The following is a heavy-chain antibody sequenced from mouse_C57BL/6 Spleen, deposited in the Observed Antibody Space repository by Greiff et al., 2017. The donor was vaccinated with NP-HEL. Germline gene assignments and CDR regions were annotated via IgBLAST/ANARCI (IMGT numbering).Heavy chain of an antibody. CDR2: IYPGDGDT. D-gene: IGHD1-1*01. V-gene: IGHV1-82*01. CDR1: GYAFSSSW. J-gene: IGHJ2*01. CDR3: ARSFMTAVEDDFDY. Sequence: LVESGPELVKPGASVKISCKASGYAFSSSWMNWVKQRPGKGLEWIGRIYPGDGDTNYNGKFKGKATLTADKSSSTAYMQLSSLTSEDAAVYFWARSFMTAVEDDFDYWGQGTTLTVSS.